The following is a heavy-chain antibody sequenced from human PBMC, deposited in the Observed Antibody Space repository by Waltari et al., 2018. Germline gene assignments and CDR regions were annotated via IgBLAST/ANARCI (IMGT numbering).Heavy chain of an antibody. CDR3: AKGYHTADY. V-gene: IGHV3-21*01. CDR1: GFTFSTYS. Sequence: EVQLVDSGGGLVKPGGSLRLSCAASGFTFSTYSMNWVRQVPGKGLEWVSSSSSSSSSIYYADSVKGRFTISRDNAKNSLDQQMNSLRVEDTAMYYCAKGYHTADYWGQGILVTVSS. J-gene: IGHJ4*02. D-gene: IGHD3-3*01. CDR2: SSSSSSSI.